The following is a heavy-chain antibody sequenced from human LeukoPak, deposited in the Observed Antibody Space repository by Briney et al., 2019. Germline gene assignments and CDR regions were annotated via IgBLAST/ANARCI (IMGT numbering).Heavy chain of an antibody. V-gene: IGHV3-48*03. CDR1: GFSFSSYQ. CDR3: AKASCGGECYYAMDV. CDR2: ISTSGSTI. D-gene: IGHD2-21*01. Sequence: GGSLRLSCAAFGFSFSSYQMNWVRQAPGKGLEWVSYISTSGSTIYYADSVKGRFTISRDNSKNTLYLQMNSLRAEDTAVYYCAKASCGGECYYAMDVWGQGTTVTVSS. J-gene: IGHJ6*02.